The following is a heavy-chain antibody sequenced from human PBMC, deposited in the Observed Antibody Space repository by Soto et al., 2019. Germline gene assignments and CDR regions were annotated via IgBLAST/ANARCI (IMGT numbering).Heavy chain of an antibody. CDR1: GFTFSDYY. V-gene: IGHV3-11*01. Sequence: GGSLRLSCAASGFTFSDYYMSRIRQAPGKGLEWLSYISSSGNTIYYADSVKGRFTISRDNAKNSLYLQMNSLRAEDTAVYYCATGEGSWYGSFDYWGQGTLVTVSS. J-gene: IGHJ4*02. D-gene: IGHD6-13*01. CDR3: ATGEGSWYGSFDY. CDR2: ISSSGNTI.